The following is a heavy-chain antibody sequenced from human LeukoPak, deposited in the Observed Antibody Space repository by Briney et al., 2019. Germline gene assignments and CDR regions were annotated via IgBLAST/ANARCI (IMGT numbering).Heavy chain of an antibody. Sequence: SETLSLTCTVSGGSISTYYWSWIRQPPGRGLEWIAYILYTGSTNYNPSLKSRVTISVDTSKNQFSLRLTSVTAADTAVYYCARHPSYYFDYWGQGTLVTVSS. CDR3: ARHPSYYFDY. V-gene: IGHV4-59*01. CDR2: ILYTGST. CDR1: GGSISTYY. J-gene: IGHJ4*02.